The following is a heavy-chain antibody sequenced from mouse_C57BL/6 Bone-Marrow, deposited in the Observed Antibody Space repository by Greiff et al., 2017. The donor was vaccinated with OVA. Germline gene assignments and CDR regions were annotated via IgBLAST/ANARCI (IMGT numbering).Heavy chain of an antibody. V-gene: IGHV1-66*01. CDR3: AKADYYYAWFAY. J-gene: IGHJ3*01. Sequence: QVQLQQSGPELVKPGASVKISCKASGYSFTSYYIHWVKQRPGQGLEWIGWIYPGSGNTKYNEKFKGKATLTVDNSSSTAYMPLRSLASKESAVYSSAKADYYYAWFAYGGQGTLVTVSA. CDR1: GYSFTSYY. CDR2: IYPGSGNT. D-gene: IGHD2-4*01.